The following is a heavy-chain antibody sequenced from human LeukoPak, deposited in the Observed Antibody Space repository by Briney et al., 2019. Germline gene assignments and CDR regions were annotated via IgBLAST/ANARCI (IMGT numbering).Heavy chain of an antibody. J-gene: IGHJ4*02. CDR1: GFTFSGYG. V-gene: IGHV3-33*01. CDR2: IWYDGSNK. D-gene: IGHD2-21*02. Sequence: GGSLRLSCAASGFTFSGYGMHWVRQAPGKGLEWVAVIWYDGSNKFHADSVKGRFTISRDISKNTLYLQMNSLRAEDTAVYYCARDTSLGDLRFDYWGRGTLVTVSS. CDR3: ARDTSLGDLRFDY.